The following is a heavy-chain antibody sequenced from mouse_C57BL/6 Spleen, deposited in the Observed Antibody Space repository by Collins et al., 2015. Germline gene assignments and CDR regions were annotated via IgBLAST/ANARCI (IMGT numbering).Heavy chain of an antibody. CDR3: ARWGLFTTVVGY. CDR1: GYTFTTYG. CDR2: INTYSGVP. Sequence: QIQLVQSGPELKKPGETVKISCKASGYTFTTYGMSWVKQAPGKGLKWMGWINTYSGVPTYADDFKGRFAFSLETSASTAYLQINNLKNEDTATYFCARWGLFTTVVGYWGQGTTLTVSS. D-gene: IGHD1-1*01. V-gene: IGHV9-3*01. J-gene: IGHJ2*01.